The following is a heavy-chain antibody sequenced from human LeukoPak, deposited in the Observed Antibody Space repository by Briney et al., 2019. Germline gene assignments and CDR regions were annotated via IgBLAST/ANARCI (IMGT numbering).Heavy chain of an antibody. CDR1: GFTFSSYS. Sequence: PGGSLRLSCAASGFTFSSYSMNWVRQPPGKGLEWIGEINHSGSTNYNPSLKSRVTISVDTSKNQFSLKLSSVTAADTAVYYCASCYSSSWANWFDPWGQGTLVTVSS. V-gene: IGHV4-34*01. D-gene: IGHD6-13*01. CDR2: INHSGST. J-gene: IGHJ5*02. CDR3: ASCYSSSWANWFDP.